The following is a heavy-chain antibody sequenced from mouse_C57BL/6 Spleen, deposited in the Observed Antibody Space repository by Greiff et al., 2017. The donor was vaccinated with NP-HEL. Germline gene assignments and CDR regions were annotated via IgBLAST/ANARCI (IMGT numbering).Heavy chain of an antibody. CDR2: ISSGGDYI. CDR1: GFTFSSYA. V-gene: IGHV5-9-1*02. D-gene: IGHD2-5*01. Sequence: EVKVVESGEGLVKPGGSLKLSCAASGFTFSSYAMSWVRQTPEKRLEWVAYISSGGDYIYYADTVKGRFTISRDNARNTLYLQMSSLKSEDTAMYYCTRDLESNRFAYWGQGTLVTVSA. CDR3: TRDLESNRFAY. J-gene: IGHJ3*01.